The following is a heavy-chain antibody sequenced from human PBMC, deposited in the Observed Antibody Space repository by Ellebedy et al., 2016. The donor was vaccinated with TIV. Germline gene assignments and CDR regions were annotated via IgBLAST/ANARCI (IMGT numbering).Heavy chain of an antibody. CDR1: GGSISTSTYY. V-gene: IGHV4-39*07. D-gene: IGHD3-10*01. Sequence: MPSETLSLTCTVSGGSISTSTYYWGWIRQPPGKGLEWIGSIYYSGSTYYKPSLKTRVTISVDTSKNHFSLNLKSVTAADTAVYFCSGAYGRATPRSWGQGTLVTVSS. CDR2: IYYSGST. CDR3: SGAYGRATPRS. J-gene: IGHJ5*02.